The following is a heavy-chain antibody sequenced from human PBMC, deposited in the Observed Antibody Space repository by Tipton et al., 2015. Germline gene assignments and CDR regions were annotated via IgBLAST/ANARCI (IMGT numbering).Heavy chain of an antibody. Sequence: SLRLSCVTSGFTFSNFGMTWVRQAPGTGLEWVSDINASGGSSHFADSVKGRFTISRDNSKTTLYLQINSLTAEDTAVYYCAKGSRTVYGVITARGFDYWGQGTLVIVSS. V-gene: IGHV3-23*01. CDR3: AKGSRTVYGVITARGFDY. D-gene: IGHD3-3*01. J-gene: IGHJ4*02. CDR2: INASGGSS. CDR1: GFTFSNFG.